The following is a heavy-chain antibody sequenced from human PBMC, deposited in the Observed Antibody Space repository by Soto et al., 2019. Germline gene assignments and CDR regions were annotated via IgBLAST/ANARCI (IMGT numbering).Heavy chain of an antibody. CDR2: ISSSGSTI. J-gene: IGHJ3*02. Sequence: PGGSLRLSCAASGFTFSDYYMSWIRQAPGKGLEWVSYISSSGSTIYYADSVKGRFTISRDNAKNSLYLQMNSLRAKDTAVYYCARGEPARYNWNSASLGRAFDIWGQRTMVTVSS. D-gene: IGHD1-7*01. CDR3: ARGEPARYNWNSASLGRAFDI. V-gene: IGHV3-11*01. CDR1: GFTFSDYY.